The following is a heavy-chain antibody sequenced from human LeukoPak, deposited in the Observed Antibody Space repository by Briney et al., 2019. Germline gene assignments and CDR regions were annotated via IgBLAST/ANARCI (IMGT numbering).Heavy chain of an antibody. Sequence: GGSLRLSCAASGFTFNSYSMNWVRQAPGKGLEWVSYISSSSSTIYYADSVKGRFTISRDNAKNSLYLQMNSLRAEDTAVYYCARGVGRIDYWGQGTLVTVSS. CDR1: GFTFNSYS. CDR2: ISSSSSTI. V-gene: IGHV3-48*04. CDR3: ARGVGRIDY. J-gene: IGHJ4*02.